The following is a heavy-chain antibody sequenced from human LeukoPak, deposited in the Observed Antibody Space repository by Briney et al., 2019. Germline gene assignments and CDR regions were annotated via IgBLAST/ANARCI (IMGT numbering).Heavy chain of an antibody. D-gene: IGHD2-2*01. CDR2: IYYSGST. CDR1: GGSISSYY. Sequence: SETLSLTCTVSGGSISSYYWSWLRQPPGKGLEWIGYIYYSGSTNYNPSLKSRVTISVDTSKNQFSLKLSSVTAADTAVYYCARGIGYCSSTSCPLLVFDYWGQGTLVTVSS. V-gene: IGHV4-59*01. J-gene: IGHJ4*02. CDR3: ARGIGYCSSTSCPLLVFDY.